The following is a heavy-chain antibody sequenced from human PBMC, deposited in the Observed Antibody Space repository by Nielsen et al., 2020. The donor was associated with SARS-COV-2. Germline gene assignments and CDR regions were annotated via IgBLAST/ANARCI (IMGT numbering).Heavy chain of an antibody. D-gene: IGHD6-19*01. CDR3: ARGRAGSGWTFDY. CDR2: IGTAGDP. CDR1: GFTFSSHD. Sequence: GESLKISCAASGFTFSSHDMHWVRQATGKGLEWVSAIGTAGDPYYPGSVKGRFTISRENAKNSLYLQMNSLRAGDTAVYYCARGRAGSGWTFDYWGQGTLVTVSS. V-gene: IGHV3-13*05. J-gene: IGHJ4*02.